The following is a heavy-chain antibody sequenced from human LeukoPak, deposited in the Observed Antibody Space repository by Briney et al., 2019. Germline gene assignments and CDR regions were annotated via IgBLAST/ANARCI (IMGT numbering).Heavy chain of an antibody. CDR2: INPNSGGT. D-gene: IGHD2-2*01. Sequence: ASVKVSCKASGYTFTGYYMHWVRQAPGQGLERMGWINPNSGGTNYAQKFQGRVTMTRDTSISTAYMELSRLRSDDTAVYYCAFLGYCSSTSCRPPHYMDVWGKGTTVTISS. V-gene: IGHV1-2*02. CDR3: AFLGYCSSTSCRPPHYMDV. CDR1: GYTFTGYY. J-gene: IGHJ6*03.